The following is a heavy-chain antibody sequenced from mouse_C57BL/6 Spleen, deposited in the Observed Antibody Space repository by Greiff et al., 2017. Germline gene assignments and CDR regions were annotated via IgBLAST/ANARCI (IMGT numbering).Heavy chain of an antibody. CDR2: IYPGDGDT. J-gene: IGHJ2*01. CDR3: ARWEYGNYPDY. D-gene: IGHD2-1*01. V-gene: IGHV1-80*01. CDR1: GYTFTSYW. Sequence: QVQLQQPGAELVKPGASVKLSCKASGYTFTSYWMHWVKQRPGKGLEWFGQIYPGDGDTNYNGKFKGKATLTADKSSSTAYMQLSSLTSEDSAVDFGARWEYGNYPDYWGQGTTLTVSS.